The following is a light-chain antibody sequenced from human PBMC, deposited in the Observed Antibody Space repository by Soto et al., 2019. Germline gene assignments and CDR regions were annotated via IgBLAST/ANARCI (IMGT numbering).Light chain of an antibody. J-gene: IGKJ1*01. CDR1: QSISSW. V-gene: IGKV1-5*03. Sequence: DLQTTQSTSTLWASCGDRLTITRVASQSISSWLAWYQQKPGKASNLLIYKASTLESGVTSRFSGSGSGTEFTITISSLQPDDFAAYYCQPYNTYSWTVGPGTQVEIK. CDR2: KAS. CDR3: QPYNTYSWT.